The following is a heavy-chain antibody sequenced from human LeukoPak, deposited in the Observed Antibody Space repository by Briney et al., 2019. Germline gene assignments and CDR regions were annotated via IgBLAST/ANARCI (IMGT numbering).Heavy chain of an antibody. Sequence: SDTLSLTCTVSGGSISNYYWSWIRQPPGKGLEWIGYIYYSGSTNYNPSLKSRVTMSLDTSKNQFSLKLSSVTAADTAVYYCARDRVAAAGMDYWGQGTLVTVAS. CDR2: IYYSGST. V-gene: IGHV4-59*01. CDR1: GGSISNYY. D-gene: IGHD6-13*01. CDR3: ARDRVAAAGMDY. J-gene: IGHJ4*02.